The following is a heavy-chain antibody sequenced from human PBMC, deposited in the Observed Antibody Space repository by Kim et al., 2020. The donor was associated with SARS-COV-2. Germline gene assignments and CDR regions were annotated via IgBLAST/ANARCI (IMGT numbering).Heavy chain of an antibody. D-gene: IGHD1-26*01. V-gene: IGHV3-33*06. Sequence: GGSLRLSCAASGFTFSSYGMHWVRQAPGKGLEWVAVIWNDGSNKYYADSVKGRFTISRDNSKHTVYLQMNSLRAEATAVYYCAKDLSIVETTPTPEWGQGILVNVSS. CDR1: GFTFSSYG. CDR2: IWNDGSNK. J-gene: IGHJ4*02. CDR3: AKDLSIVETTPTPE.